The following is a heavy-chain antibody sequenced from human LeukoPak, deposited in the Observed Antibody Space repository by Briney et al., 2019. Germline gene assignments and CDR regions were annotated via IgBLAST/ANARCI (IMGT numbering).Heavy chain of an antibody. CDR2: INPNSGGT. CDR3: ARALYYDSSDY. D-gene: IGHD3-22*01. J-gene: IGHJ4*02. Sequence: ASVKVSCKASGYTFTGYYMHWVRQAPGQGLEWMGWINPNSGGTNYAQKFQGRVTMTRNTSINTAYMELSRLRSDDTAVYYCARALYYDSSDYWGQGTLVTVSS. CDR1: GYTFTGYY. V-gene: IGHV1-2*02.